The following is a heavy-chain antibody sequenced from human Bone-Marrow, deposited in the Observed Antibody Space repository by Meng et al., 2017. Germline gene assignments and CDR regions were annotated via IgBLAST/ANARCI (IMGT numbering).Heavy chain of an antibody. CDR2: INPNSGGT. CDR3: ARARLQSNNWGIDY. V-gene: IGHV1-2*02. Sequence: ASVKVSCKASGYTFTSYGISWVRQAPGQGLEWMGWINPNSGGTNYAQKFQGRVTMTRDTSISTAYMELSRLRSDDTAVYYCARARLQSNNWGIDYWGQGTLVTVSS. CDR1: GYTFTSYG. J-gene: IGHJ4*02. D-gene: IGHD5-24*01.